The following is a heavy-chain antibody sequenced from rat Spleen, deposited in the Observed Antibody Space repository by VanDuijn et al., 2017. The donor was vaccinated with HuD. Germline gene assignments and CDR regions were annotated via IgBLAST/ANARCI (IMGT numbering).Heavy chain of an antibody. CDR2: IWGNGNT. CDR3: TRESLPGYNSHWFVY. V-gene: IGHV2-13*01. D-gene: IGHD1-4*01. CDR1: GFSLSSYG. Sequence: QVQLKESGPGLVQPSQTLSLTCTVSGFSLSSYGVIWVRQPPGKGREWMGVIWGNGNTNYNSALKSRLSISRDTSKSQVFLKMNSLQTEDTATYFCTRESLPGYNSHWFVYWGQGTLVTVSS. J-gene: IGHJ3*01.